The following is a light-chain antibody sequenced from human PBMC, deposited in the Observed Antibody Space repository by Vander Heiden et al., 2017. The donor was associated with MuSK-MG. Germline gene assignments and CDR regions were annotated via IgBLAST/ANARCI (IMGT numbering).Light chain of an antibody. J-gene: IGLJ2*01. CDR1: NIGSKS. CDR3: QVWDSSSSQVV. CDR2: YDS. V-gene: IGLV3-21*04. Sequence: YARTQPPSVSVAPQKTARITCGGNNIGSKSVHWYQQKPGPAPVLVIYYDSERPSGIPERFSGSNSGNSATLTITRVEAGDEADYYCQVWDSSSSQVVFGGGTKL.